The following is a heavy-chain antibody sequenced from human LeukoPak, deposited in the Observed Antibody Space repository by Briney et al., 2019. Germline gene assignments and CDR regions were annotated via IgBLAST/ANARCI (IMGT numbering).Heavy chain of an antibody. Sequence: SVKVSCKASGGTFSSYAISWVRQAPGQGLEWMGGIIPIFGTANYAQKFQGRVTITADESTSTAYMELSSLRSEDTAVYYCAREGYYYDSSGYRTHFDYWGQGTLVTVSS. CDR1: GGTFSSYA. V-gene: IGHV1-69*01. J-gene: IGHJ4*02. CDR2: IIPIFGTA. CDR3: AREGYYYDSSGYRTHFDY. D-gene: IGHD3-22*01.